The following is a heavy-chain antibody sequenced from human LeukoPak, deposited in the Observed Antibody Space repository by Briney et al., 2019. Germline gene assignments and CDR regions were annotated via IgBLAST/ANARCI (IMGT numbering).Heavy chain of an antibody. CDR3: ARQGGDEVFDY. D-gene: IGHD2-21*01. J-gene: IGHJ4*02. Sequence: SETLSLTRTVSGGSISSSSYYWGWIRQPPGKGLEWIGNGYYSGNTYQNPSLKSRVTISVDTSKNQFSLKLSSVTAADTAVYYCARQGGDEVFDYWGQGALVTVSS. V-gene: IGHV4-39*01. CDR1: GGSISSSSYY. CDR2: GYYSGNT.